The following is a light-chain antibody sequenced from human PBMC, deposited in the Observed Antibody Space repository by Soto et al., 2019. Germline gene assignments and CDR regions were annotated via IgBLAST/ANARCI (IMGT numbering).Light chain of an antibody. Sequence: QSVLTQPPSVSGSPGQSVAISCTGASSDIGSYDRVSWYHQPPGTAPKLIIYDVSNRPSGVPDRFSGAKSGNTASLTISGLQAEYEADYYCSSFTPSDTYVFGTGIKLTVL. CDR3: SSFTPSDTYV. CDR1: SSDIGSYDR. CDR2: DVS. J-gene: IGLJ1*01. V-gene: IGLV2-18*02.